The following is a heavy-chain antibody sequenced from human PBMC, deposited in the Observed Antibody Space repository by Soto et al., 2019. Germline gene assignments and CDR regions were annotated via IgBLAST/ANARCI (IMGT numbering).Heavy chain of an antibody. Sequence: PGGSLRLSCAASGFTFSTYALSWVRQAPGKGLEWVSAISANGQGIYYADSVRGRFTISRDNSKNTIFLHMDSLRAEDTAVYYCGKDRNYPRDQFHYWGQGTLVTVSS. J-gene: IGHJ4*02. D-gene: IGHD1-7*01. CDR1: GFTFSTYA. CDR3: GKDRNYPRDQFHY. V-gene: IGHV3-23*01. CDR2: ISANGQGI.